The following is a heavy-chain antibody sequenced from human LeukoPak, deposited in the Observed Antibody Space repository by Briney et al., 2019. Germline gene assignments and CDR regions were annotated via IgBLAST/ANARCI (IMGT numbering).Heavy chain of an antibody. Sequence: VKVSCKASGGTFSSYAISWVRQAPGQGLEWMGGIIPIFGTANYAQKFQGRVTITADESTSTAYMELSSLRSEDTAVYYCARIRSIAYCGGDCQPNDYWGQGTLVTVSS. V-gene: IGHV1-69*13. J-gene: IGHJ4*02. CDR3: ARIRSIAYCGGDCQPNDY. CDR2: IIPIFGTA. CDR1: GGTFSSYA. D-gene: IGHD2-21*02.